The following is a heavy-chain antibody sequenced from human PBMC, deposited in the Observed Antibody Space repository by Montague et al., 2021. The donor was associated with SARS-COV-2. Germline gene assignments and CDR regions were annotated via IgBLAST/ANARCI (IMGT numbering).Heavy chain of an antibody. CDR3: TREGYQVLWSDYYYYGMDV. V-gene: IGHV4-34*01. Sequence: SETLSLTCAVYGGPFSGYYWSWIRQPPGKGLEWIGEINHSGSINYNPSLKSRVTISVDTSKNQFSLKLSSVTAADTAVYYCTREGYQVLWSDYYYYGMDVWGQGTTVTVSS. CDR1: GGPFSGYY. D-gene: IGHD2-2*01. CDR2: INHSGSI. J-gene: IGHJ6*02.